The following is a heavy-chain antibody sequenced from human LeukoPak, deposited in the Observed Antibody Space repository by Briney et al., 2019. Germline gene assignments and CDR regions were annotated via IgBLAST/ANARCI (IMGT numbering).Heavy chain of an antibody. D-gene: IGHD2-2*01. CDR1: GFTFSSSW. V-gene: IGHV3-48*01. CDR3: ARAPGYCDSTSCENWYFDL. CDR2: VNSEGNNI. J-gene: IGHJ2*01. Sequence: GGSLRLSCAASGFTFSSSWMHWVCQAPEKGLEWLSFVNSEGNNIYHADSVKGRFTISRDNSKNTLYLQMNSLRAEDTAFYYCARAPGYCDSTSCENWYFDLWGRGTLVTVSS.